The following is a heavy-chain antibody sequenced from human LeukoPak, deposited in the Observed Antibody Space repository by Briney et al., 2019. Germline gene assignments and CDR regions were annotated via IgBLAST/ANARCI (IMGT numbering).Heavy chain of an antibody. V-gene: IGHV4-61*02. J-gene: IGHJ4*02. D-gene: IGHD5-12*01. Sequence: SETLSLTCTVSVGSISSGSYYWRWIRQPAGRGLEWIGRIFTSGSTNYNPSLKSRVTISIDTSKNQFSLKLSSVTAADTAVYYCARDTPYRGYEVLDYWGQGTLVTVSS. CDR1: VGSISSGSYY. CDR3: ARDTPYRGYEVLDY. CDR2: IFTSGST.